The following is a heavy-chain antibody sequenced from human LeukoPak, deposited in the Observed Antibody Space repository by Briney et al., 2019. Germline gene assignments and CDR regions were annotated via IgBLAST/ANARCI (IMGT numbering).Heavy chain of an antibody. J-gene: IGHJ4*02. CDR2: ISGSSITI. CDR3: ARDLGRSKRYNWNDEADY. V-gene: IGHV3-48*04. CDR1: GFTFSSYS. D-gene: IGHD1-20*01. Sequence: PGGSLRLSCAASGFTFSSYSMNWVRQAPGKGLEWVSYISGSSITIFYADSVKGRFTISRDNAKNSLYLQMNSLRAEDTAVYYCARDLGRSKRYNWNDEADYWGQGTLVTVSS.